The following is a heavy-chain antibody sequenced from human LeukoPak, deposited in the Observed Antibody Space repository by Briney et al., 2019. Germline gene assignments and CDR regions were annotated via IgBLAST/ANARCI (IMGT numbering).Heavy chain of an antibody. J-gene: IGHJ4*02. CDR3: AKHVSGSLFYFDY. Sequence: PGGSLRLSCAASGFTFRNCAMSWVRQAPGKGLEWVSGISGTGYNKYYADSVKGRFTISRDNSKNTLYLQMNSLGAEDTAVYYCAKHVSGSLFYFDYWGQRTLVTVSS. D-gene: IGHD3-10*01. CDR2: ISGTGYNK. CDR1: GFTFRNCA. V-gene: IGHV3-23*01.